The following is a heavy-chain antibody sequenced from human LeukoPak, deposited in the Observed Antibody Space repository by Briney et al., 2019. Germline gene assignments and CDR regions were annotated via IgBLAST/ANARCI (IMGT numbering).Heavy chain of an antibody. Sequence: GGSLRLSCAASGFTFSNAWMSWVRQAPGKGLEWVGCIKSKTDGGTTDNAAPVKGRFTISRDDSKNTLYLQMNSLKTEDTAVYYCTTVGGYYYYYYYMDVWGKGTTVTVSS. CDR1: GFTFSNAW. CDR3: TTVGGYYYYYYYMDV. D-gene: IGHD3-10*01. V-gene: IGHV3-15*01. J-gene: IGHJ6*03. CDR2: IKSKTDGGTT.